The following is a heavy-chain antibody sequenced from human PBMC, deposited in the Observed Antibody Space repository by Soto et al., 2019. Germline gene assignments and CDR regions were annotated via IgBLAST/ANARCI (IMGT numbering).Heavy chain of an antibody. CDR3: AKFFVETGGSSGWAWTVHY. V-gene: IGHV3-23*01. D-gene: IGHD6-25*01. Sequence: EVQLLESGGGLVQPGRSLSLSCAASGFTFSSYAMSWVRQAPGKGLEWVSAISGSGGTTYYAASVKGRFTISRDNSKNTLFLQMTSLRAEDTAVYYCAKFFVETGGSSGWAWTVHYWGQGTLVSVSS. J-gene: IGHJ4*02. CDR1: GFTFSSYA. CDR2: ISGSGGTT.